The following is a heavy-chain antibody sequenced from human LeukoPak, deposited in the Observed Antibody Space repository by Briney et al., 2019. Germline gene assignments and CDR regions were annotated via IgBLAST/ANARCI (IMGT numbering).Heavy chain of an antibody. CDR1: GFTFSSYW. V-gene: IGHV3-74*01. Sequence: GGSLRLSCAASGFTFSSYWMHWVRQAPGKGLVWVSCINGDGGRTNYADSVKGRFTISRDNAKNTLYLQMNSLRAEDTTVYYCARMTAHAFDIWGQGTMVTVSS. CDR2: INGDGGRT. CDR3: ARMTAHAFDI. D-gene: IGHD2-21*02. J-gene: IGHJ3*02.